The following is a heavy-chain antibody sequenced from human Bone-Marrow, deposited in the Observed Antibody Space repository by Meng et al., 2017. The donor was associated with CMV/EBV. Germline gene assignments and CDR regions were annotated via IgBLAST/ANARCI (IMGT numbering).Heavy chain of an antibody. Sequence: SLKISCAASGFTFDDYAMHWVRQAPGKGLEWVSGISWNSGSIGHADSVKGRFTISRDNAKNSLYLQMNSLRAEDTAVYYCATGWFDPWGQGTLVTVSS. CDR3: ATGWFDP. CDR1: GFTFDDYA. V-gene: IGHV3-9*01. D-gene: IGHD1-14*01. J-gene: IGHJ5*02. CDR2: ISWNSGSI.